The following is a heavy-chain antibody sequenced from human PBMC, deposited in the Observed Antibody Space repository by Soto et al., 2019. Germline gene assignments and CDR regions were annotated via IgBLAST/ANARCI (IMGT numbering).Heavy chain of an antibody. J-gene: IGHJ4*02. V-gene: IGHV3-23*01. D-gene: IGHD4-17*01. CDR2: ISGSGGST. CDR3: ARTMTTVVTTFDY. Sequence: LRFSCAASGFTFSSYAMSWVRQAPGKGLEWVSAISGSGGSTYYADSVKGRFTISRDNSKNTLYLQMNSLRAEDTAVYYCARTMTTVVTTFDYWGQGTLVTVSS. CDR1: GFTFSSYA.